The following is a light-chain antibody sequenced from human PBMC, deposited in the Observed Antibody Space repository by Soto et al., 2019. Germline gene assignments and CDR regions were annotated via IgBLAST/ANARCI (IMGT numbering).Light chain of an antibody. CDR2: DVS. Sequence: QSALTQPASVSGSPGQSISISSTGTSSDIGGYNYVSWYQQHPGKAPKLMIYDVSNWPSGVSNRFSGSKSGNTASLTISGLQAEDEADYYCSSYTSSSTLLYVFGTGTKVTVL. CDR3: SSYTSSSTLLYV. J-gene: IGLJ1*01. V-gene: IGLV2-14*01. CDR1: SSDIGGYNY.